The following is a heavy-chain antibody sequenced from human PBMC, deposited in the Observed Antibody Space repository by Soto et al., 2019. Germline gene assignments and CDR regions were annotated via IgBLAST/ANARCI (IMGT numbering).Heavy chain of an antibody. V-gene: IGHV4-31*03. Sequence: QVQLQESGPGLVKPPQTLSLTCTVSGGSISSGGYYWSWIRQHPGKGLEWIGYIYYSGSTYYNPSLKSRVTISVDTAKNQFSLKLSSVTAADTAVYYCARDGYRRPNYGMDVWGQGTTVTVSS. D-gene: IGHD2-2*03. CDR1: GGSISSGGYY. CDR2: IYYSGST. CDR3: ARDGYRRPNYGMDV. J-gene: IGHJ6*02.